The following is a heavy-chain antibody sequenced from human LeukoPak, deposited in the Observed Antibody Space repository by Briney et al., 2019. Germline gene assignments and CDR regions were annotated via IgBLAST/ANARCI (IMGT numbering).Heavy chain of an antibody. D-gene: IGHD4-23*01. V-gene: IGHV3-48*02. CDR3: ARHDYGGNSGDY. CDR2: IGTSSSTI. J-gene: IGHJ4*02. CDR1: GFTFSSYG. Sequence: PGGSLRLSCAASGFTFSSYGMHWVRQTPGKGLEWVSYIGTSSSTIYYADSVKGRFTISRDSAKNSLYLQMNSLRDEDTAVYYCARHDYGGNSGDYWGQGTLVTVSS.